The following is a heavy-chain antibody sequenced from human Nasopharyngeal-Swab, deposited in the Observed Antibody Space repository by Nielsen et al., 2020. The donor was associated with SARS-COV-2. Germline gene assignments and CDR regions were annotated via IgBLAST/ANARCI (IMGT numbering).Heavy chain of an antibody. CDR2: IKQSGSGQ. Sequence: GRSLRLSCVASGFTLATYEMNWVRQAPGKGLEWVAHIKQSGSGQYYVDSVKGRFTISRDSAKNSLSLQMNSLRAEDTAVYYCARYCSTTSCPRGFDYWGQGTLVTVSS. D-gene: IGHD2-2*01. V-gene: IGHV3-7*01. CDR3: ARYCSTTSCPRGFDY. J-gene: IGHJ4*02. CDR1: GFTLATYE.